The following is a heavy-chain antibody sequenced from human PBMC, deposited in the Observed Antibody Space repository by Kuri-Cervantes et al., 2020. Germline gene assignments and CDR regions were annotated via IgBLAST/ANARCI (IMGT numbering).Heavy chain of an antibody. CDR2: IIPILGTA. Sequence: SVKVSCKASGGTFSSYAISWVRQAPGQGLEWMGGIIPILGTANYAQKFQGRVTITADESTSTAYMELSSLRSEDTAVYYCARERNVLRFFDIWGQGTMVTVSS. CDR3: ARERNVLRFFDI. J-gene: IGHJ3*02. V-gene: IGHV1-69*13. D-gene: IGHD3-3*01. CDR1: GGTFSSYA.